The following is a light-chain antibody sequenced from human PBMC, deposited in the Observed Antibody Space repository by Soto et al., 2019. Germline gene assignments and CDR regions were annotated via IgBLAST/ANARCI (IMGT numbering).Light chain of an antibody. CDR3: QQFHSFPIT. J-gene: IGKJ5*01. CDR2: DAS. CDR1: QSINRW. V-gene: IGKV1-5*01. Sequence: DIQMTQSPSTLSASAGDRVTITCRASQSINRWLAWYQQKPGKAPKLLINDASSLESGVPSRFSGSGSWTEFTLTISSLQPDDFATYYCQQFHSFPITFGQGTRLDVK.